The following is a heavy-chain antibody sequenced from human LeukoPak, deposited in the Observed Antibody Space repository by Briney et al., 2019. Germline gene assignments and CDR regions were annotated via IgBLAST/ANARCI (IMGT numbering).Heavy chain of an antibody. CDR3: ARIRRYYDSSGYYYKLFDY. D-gene: IGHD3-22*01. CDR2: IDWDDDK. J-gene: IGHJ4*02. V-gene: IGHV2-70*01. Sequence: SGPALVRPTQTLTLTCTFSGFSLSTSGMCVSWIRQPPGKALEWLALIDWDDDKYYSTSLKTRLTISKDTSKNQVVLTMTNMDPVDTATYYCARIRRYYDSSGYYYKLFDYWGQGTLVTVSS. CDR1: GFSLSTSGMC.